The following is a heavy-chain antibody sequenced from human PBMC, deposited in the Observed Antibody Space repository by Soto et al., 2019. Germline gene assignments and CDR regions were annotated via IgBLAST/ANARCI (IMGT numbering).Heavy chain of an antibody. D-gene: IGHD3-16*01. V-gene: IGHV3-23*01. CDR2: ISGDSVRT. Sequence: EVQLLESGGGLVQPGGSLRLSCAASGFSFSNLEMSWVRQAPGRGLEWVSFISGDSVRTNYADAVKGRFTISRDNSKHTLYLQMNSLTAEDTAVYACVKGGWLDFWGQGTLVTVSS. CDR1: GFSFSNLE. CDR3: VKGGWLDF. J-gene: IGHJ5*01.